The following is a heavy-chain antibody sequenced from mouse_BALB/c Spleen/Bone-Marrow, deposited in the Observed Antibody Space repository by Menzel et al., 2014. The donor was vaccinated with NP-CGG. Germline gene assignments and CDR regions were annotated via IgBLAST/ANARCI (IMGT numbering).Heavy chain of an antibody. V-gene: IGHV5-17*02. D-gene: IGHD2-2*01. J-gene: IGHJ3*01. Sequence: EVKLVESGGGLVQPGGSRKLSCAASGFTFSSFGMHWVRQAPEKGLEWVAYISSGSSTIYYADTVKGRFTISRDNPKNTLFLQMTSLRSEDTAMYYCARGVYYGYDPAWCAYWGQGTLVTVSA. CDR1: GFTFSSFG. CDR2: ISSGSSTI. CDR3: ARGVYYGYDPAWCAY.